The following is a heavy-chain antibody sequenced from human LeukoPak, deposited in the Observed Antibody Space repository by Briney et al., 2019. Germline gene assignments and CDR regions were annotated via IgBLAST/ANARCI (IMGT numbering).Heavy chain of an antibody. J-gene: IGHJ4*02. D-gene: IGHD5-18*01. CDR2: IRSSSSTI. V-gene: IGHV3-48*02. CDR1: GFTFSSYS. Sequence: GGSLRLSCAASGFTFSSYSMNWVRQAPGKGLEWVSYIRSSSSTIYYADSVKGRFTISRDNAKHSLYLQMNSLRDEDTAVYYCARDGIQLWTGAFDYWGQGTLVTVSS. CDR3: ARDGIQLWTGAFDY.